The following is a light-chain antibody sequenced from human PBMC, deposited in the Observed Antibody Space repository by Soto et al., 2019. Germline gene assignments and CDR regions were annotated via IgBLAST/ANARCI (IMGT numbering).Light chain of an antibody. J-gene: IGLJ3*02. V-gene: IGLV2-14*01. CDR2: EVT. CDR1: SSDVGAYNY. CDR3: SSYTTTSTLWV. Sequence: QAVVTQPASVSGSPGQSITISCTGTSSDVGAYNYVSWYQQHPGKAPKVLIYEVTTRPSGVSNRFSGSKSGNTASLTISGLQAEDEADYFCSSYTTTSTLWVFGGGTKLTVL.